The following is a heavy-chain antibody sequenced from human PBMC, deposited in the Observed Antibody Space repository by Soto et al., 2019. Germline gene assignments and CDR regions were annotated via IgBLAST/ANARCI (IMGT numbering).Heavy chain of an antibody. CDR3: ASQSRFELGDMGYYYYGMDV. Sequence: LSLTCTVSGGSISSGGYYWSWIRQHPGKGLEWIGYIYYSGSTYYNPSLKSRVTISVDTSKNQFSLKLSSVTDADTAVYSCASQSRFELGDMGYYYYGMDVWGQGTTVTVSS. D-gene: IGHD3-10*01. CDR1: GGSISSGGYY. J-gene: IGHJ6*02. CDR2: IYYSGST. V-gene: IGHV4-31*03.